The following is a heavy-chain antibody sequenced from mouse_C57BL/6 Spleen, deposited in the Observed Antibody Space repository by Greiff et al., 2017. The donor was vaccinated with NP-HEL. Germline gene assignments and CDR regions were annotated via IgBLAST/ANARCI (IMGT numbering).Heavy chain of an antibody. CDR1: GFTFSSYG. J-gene: IGHJ4*01. V-gene: IGHV5-6*01. Sequence: EVHLVDSGGDLVKPGGSLKLSCAASGFTFSSYGMSWVRQTPDKRLEWVATISSGGSYTYYPDSVKGRFTISRDNAKNTLYLQMSSLKSEDTAMYYCARQDYGSSYYAMDYWGQGTSVTVSS. CDR3: ARQDYGSSYYAMDY. D-gene: IGHD1-1*01. CDR2: ISSGGSYT.